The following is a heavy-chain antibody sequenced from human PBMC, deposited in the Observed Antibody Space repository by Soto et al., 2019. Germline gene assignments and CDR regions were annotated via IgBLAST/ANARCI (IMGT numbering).Heavy chain of an antibody. Sequence: EVQLLESGGGLVQPGGSLRLSCAASGFTFSSYAMSWVRQAPGKGLEWVSGISGSGGSTYYADSVKGRFTITRDNSENPVYLQMNSLRAEDTAVYYCATGAFHSGYDGFDCWGQGNRVIVSS. CDR1: GFTFSSYA. CDR2: ISGSGGST. CDR3: ATGAFHSGYDGFDC. V-gene: IGHV3-23*01. J-gene: IGHJ4*02. D-gene: IGHD5-12*01.